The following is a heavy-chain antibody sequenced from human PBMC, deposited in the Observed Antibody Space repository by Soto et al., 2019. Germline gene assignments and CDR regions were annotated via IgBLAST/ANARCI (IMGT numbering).Heavy chain of an antibody. CDR1: GFTVSSNY. V-gene: IGHV3-53*04. CDR2: IYSGGST. CDR3: ARDHSITMVRGVIIPAYGMDV. D-gene: IGHD3-10*01. Sequence: EVQLVESGGGLVQPGGSLRLSCAASGFTVSSNYMSWVRQAPGKGREWVSVIYSGGSTYYADSVKGRFTISRHNSKNTLYLQMNSLRAEDTAVYYCARDHSITMVRGVIIPAYGMDVWGQGTTVTVSS. J-gene: IGHJ6*02.